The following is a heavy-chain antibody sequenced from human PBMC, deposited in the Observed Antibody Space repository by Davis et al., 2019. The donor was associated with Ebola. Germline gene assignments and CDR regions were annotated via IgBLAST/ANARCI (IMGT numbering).Heavy chain of an antibody. D-gene: IGHD1-1*01. Sequence: ASVKVSCKASGYTFTGYYMHWVRQAPGQGLEWMGWINPNSGGTNYAQKFQGRVTMTRDTSISTAYMELSRLRSDDTAVYYCARDGPYWNGRVSFQHWGQGTLVTVSS. CDR3: ARDGPYWNGRVSFQH. CDR1: GYTFTGYY. J-gene: IGHJ1*01. V-gene: IGHV1-2*02. CDR2: INPNSGGT.